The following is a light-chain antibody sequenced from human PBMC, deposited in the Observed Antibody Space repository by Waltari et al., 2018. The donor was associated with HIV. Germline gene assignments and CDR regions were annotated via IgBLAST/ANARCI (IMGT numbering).Light chain of an antibody. J-gene: IGLJ3*02. V-gene: IGLV3-1*01. Sequence: SFELIQPPSVSVSPGQTAAITCSVDTLGSKYACWFQQKPGPSPVLVISQDSKRPSGIPERFSGSKSGNTATLTISGTQAMDEADYYCHSWDTNNVQVFGGGTKLTVL. CDR2: QDS. CDR1: TLGSKY. CDR3: HSWDTNNVQV.